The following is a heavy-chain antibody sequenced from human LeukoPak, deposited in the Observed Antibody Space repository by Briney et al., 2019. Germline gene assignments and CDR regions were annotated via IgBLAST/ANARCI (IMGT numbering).Heavy chain of an antibody. CDR2: IYYSGST. V-gene: IGHV4-59*01. Sequence: PSETLSLTCTVSGGSFSSYYWSWIRQPPGKGLEWIGYIYYSGSTNYNPSLKSRVTISVDTSKNQFSLKLSSVTAADTAVYYCARGRQDYYTRIKDAFDIWGQGTMVTVSS. CDR1: GGSFSSYY. CDR3: ARGRQDYYTRIKDAFDI. J-gene: IGHJ3*02. D-gene: IGHD3-10*01.